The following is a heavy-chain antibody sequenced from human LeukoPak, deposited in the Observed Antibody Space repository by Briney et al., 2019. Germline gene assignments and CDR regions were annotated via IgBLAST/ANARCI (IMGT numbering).Heavy chain of an antibody. CDR3: ARDLYPNWFDP. V-gene: IGHV4-59*12. J-gene: IGHJ5*02. CDR2: IYYGGST. CDR1: GGSISSYY. Sequence: PSETLSLTCTVSGGSISSYYWSWIRQPPGKGLEWIGYIYYGGSTNYNASLKIRVTISVDTSKNQFSLMLSSVTAADTAVYYCARDLYPNWFDPWGQGTLVTVSS. D-gene: IGHD2-8*01.